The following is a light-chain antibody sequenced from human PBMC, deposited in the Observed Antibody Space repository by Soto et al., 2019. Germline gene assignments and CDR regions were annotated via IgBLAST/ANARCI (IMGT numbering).Light chain of an antibody. Sequence: EVVLTQSPGTLSLSPGERATLSCRASLSVSSSYLAWYQQKPGQAPRLLIYGASSRATGIPDRFSGSGSGTDFTLTISRLEPEDFAVYYCQQYGSSPQGTFGQGTKVDIK. CDR1: LSVSSSY. J-gene: IGKJ1*01. CDR3: QQYGSSPQGT. CDR2: GAS. V-gene: IGKV3-20*01.